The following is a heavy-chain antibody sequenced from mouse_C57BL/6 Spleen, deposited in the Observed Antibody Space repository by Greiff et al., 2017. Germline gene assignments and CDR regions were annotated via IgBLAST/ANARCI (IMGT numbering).Heavy chain of an antibody. J-gene: IGHJ4*01. Sequence: EVHLVESGGGLVQPGGSMKLSCAASGFTFSDAWMDWVRRSPEKGLEWVAEIRNKANNHATYYAESVKGRFTISRDDSKSSVYLQMNSLRAEDTGIYYCTPHYYGSHYYAMDYWGQGTSVTVSS. D-gene: IGHD1-1*01. CDR2: IRNKANNHAT. V-gene: IGHV6-6*01. CDR3: TPHYYGSHYYAMDY. CDR1: GFTFSDAW.